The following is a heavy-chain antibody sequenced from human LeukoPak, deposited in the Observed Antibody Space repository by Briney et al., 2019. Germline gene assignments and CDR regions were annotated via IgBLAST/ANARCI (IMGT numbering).Heavy chain of an antibody. CDR2: VFYIGST. V-gene: IGHV4-59*01. D-gene: IGHD6-19*01. CDR1: GGSISGYY. CDR3: ARQDSSGWLFDY. Sequence: SETLSLTCTVSGGSISGYYWTWIRQPPGKGLEWIGYVFYIGSTNYNPSLKSRVTISLDTSENQFSLKLTSVTAADTAVYYCARQDSSGWLFDYWGQGTLVTVSS. J-gene: IGHJ4*02.